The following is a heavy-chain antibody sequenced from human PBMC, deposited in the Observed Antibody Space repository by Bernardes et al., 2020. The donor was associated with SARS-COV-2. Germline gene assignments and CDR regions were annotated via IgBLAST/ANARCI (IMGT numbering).Heavy chain of an antibody. CDR3: AKDLGRDGYILNAFDI. CDR1: GFTFSSYA. Sequence: GGSLRLSCAASGFTFSSYAMSWVRQAPGKGLEWVSAISGSGGSTYYADSVKGRFTISRDNSKNTLYLQMNSLRAEDTAVYYCAKDLGRDGYILNAFDIWGQGTMVTVSS. D-gene: IGHD5-12*01. J-gene: IGHJ3*02. CDR2: ISGSGGST. V-gene: IGHV3-23*01.